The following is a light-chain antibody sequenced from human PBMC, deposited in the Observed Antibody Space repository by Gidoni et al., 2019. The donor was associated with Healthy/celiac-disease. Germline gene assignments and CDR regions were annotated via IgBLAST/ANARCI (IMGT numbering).Light chain of an antibody. CDR1: SSDFGSYNF. V-gene: IGLV2-23*01. Sequence: QSALTQPASVSGSPGQSITISCTGTSSDFGSYNFVSWYQQHPGKAPKLMIYEGSKRPSGVSNRFSGSKSGNTASLTISGLQAEDEADYYCCSYAGSSTFVVFGGGTKLTVL. CDR2: EGS. J-gene: IGLJ2*01. CDR3: CSYAGSSTFVV.